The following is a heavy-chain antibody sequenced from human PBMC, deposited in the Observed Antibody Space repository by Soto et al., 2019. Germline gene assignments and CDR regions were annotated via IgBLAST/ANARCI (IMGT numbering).Heavy chain of an antibody. D-gene: IGHD6-13*01. CDR3: ARERTSSWRFDY. Sequence: QVQLVQSGAEVKKPGASVKVSCKASGYTFTSYDINWVRQATGQGLEWMGWMNPNSGNTGYAQKFQGRVTMTRNTSISTAYMELSTLRSEDTAVYYRARERTSSWRFDYWGQGTLVTVSS. CDR1: GYTFTSYD. CDR2: MNPNSGNT. V-gene: IGHV1-8*01. J-gene: IGHJ4*02.